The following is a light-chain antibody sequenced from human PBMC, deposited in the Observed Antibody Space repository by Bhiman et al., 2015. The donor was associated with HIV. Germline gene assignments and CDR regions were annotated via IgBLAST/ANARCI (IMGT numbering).Light chain of an antibody. CDR1: SSDIGGFNY. CDR2: DVT. J-gene: IGLJ1*01. CDR3: SSLTSSLTYV. Sequence: QSALTQPASVSGSPGQSITISCTGTSSDIGGFNYVSWYQQYPGKAPKLIIYDVTVRPSGVSNRFSGSSSGSTASLTISGLLAEDEADYYCSSLTSSLTYVFGTGTNVTVL. V-gene: IGLV2-14*03.